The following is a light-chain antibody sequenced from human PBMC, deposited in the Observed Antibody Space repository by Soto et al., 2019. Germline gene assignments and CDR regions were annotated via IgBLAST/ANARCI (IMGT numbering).Light chain of an antibody. CDR1: QNINNY. CDR2: AAS. V-gene: IGKV1-39*01. J-gene: IGKJ2*01. CDR3: QQSYSTPYT. Sequence: DIQMTQSPSSLSASIGDRVAISCRASQNINNYLNWYQQKPGKAPKLLIYAASSLQSGVPSGFSGSGSGTDFTLTIRSLQPEDFATYYCQQSYSTPYTFGQGTKLEIK.